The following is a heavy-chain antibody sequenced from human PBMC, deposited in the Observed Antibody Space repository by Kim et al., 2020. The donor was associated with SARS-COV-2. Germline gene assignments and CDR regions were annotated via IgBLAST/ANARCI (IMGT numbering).Heavy chain of an antibody. D-gene: IGHD7-27*01. CDR1: GYTLTAHY. CDR3: AKEQERSRLSGASYYMDV. J-gene: IGHJ6*03. V-gene: IGHV1-2*02. Sequence: ASVKVSCKASGYTLTAHYIHWVRQAPGQGLEWVGYIDPSSGGANYAPKFQGRVSMTRDTSINAVYMELSRLRSDDTAVYYCAKEQERSRLSGASYYMDVW. CDR2: IDPSSGGA.